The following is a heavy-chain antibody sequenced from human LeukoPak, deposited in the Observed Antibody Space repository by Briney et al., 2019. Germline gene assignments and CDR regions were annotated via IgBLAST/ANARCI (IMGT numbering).Heavy chain of an antibody. CDR3: ARESVLWFGELSY. V-gene: IGHV3-64*01. D-gene: IGHD3-10*01. J-gene: IGHJ4*02. CDR2: ISSNGGST. Sequence: GGSLRLSCAASGFTFSNAWMSWVRQAPGKGLEYVSAISSNGGSTYYANSVKGRFTISRDNSKNTLYLQMGSLRAEDMAVYYCARESVLWFGELSYWGQGTLVTVSS. CDR1: GFTFSNAW.